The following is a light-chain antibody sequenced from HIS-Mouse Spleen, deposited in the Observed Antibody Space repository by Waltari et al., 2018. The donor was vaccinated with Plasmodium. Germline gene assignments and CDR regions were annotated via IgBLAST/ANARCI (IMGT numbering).Light chain of an antibody. CDR2: GAS. J-gene: IGKJ3*01. CDR1: QSVSSN. Sequence: EIVMTQSPATLSVSPGERATLSFRASQSVSSNLAWYQQKPGQAPRLLIYGASTRATGIPARFSGSGSGTEFTLTISSLQSEDFAVYYCQQYNNWSFTVGPGTKVDIK. V-gene: IGKV3-15*01. CDR3: QQYNNWSFT.